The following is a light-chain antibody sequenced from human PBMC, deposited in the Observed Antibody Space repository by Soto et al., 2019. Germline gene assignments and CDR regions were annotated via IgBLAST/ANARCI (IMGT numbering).Light chain of an antibody. Sequence: DIPMTQSPSSLSASVGDRVTITCRASQSISSYLNWYQQKPGKAPKLLIYAASSLQSGVPSRFSGSGSGTDFPLTISSLQPEDFATYYCQQSYSTPPCTFGQGTKLEIK. CDR3: QQSYSTPPCT. J-gene: IGKJ2*02. CDR1: QSISSY. V-gene: IGKV1-39*01. CDR2: AAS.